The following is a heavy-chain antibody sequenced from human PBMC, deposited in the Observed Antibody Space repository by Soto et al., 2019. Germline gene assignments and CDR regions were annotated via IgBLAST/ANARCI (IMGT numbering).Heavy chain of an antibody. D-gene: IGHD6-13*01. J-gene: IGHJ4*02. CDR2: IFYTGST. CDR1: GGPFSAGRYN. V-gene: IGHV4-31*03. CDR3: ARVYSVNYLGYFDY. Sequence: PSETLSLTCPASGGPFSAGRYNWNWIPGPLGQMLVCIGYIFYTGSTYYNPTLKSRVTMSVDTSKRQFSLNLSSLTAADTAVYYCARVYSVNYLGYFDYWGQGALVTVSS.